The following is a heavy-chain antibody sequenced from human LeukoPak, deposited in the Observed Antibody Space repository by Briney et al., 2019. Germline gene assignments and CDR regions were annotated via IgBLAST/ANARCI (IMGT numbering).Heavy chain of an antibody. CDR3: AKAVGEVAVAAGSFDY. J-gene: IGHJ4*02. V-gene: IGHV3-30*04. CDR2: ISYDGSNK. Sequence: GRSLRLSCAASGFTFSSYAMHWVRQAPGKGLEWVAVISYDGSNKYYADSVKGRFTISRDNSKNTLYLQMNSLRAEDTAVYYCAKAVGEVAVAAGSFDYWGQGTLVTVSS. D-gene: IGHD6-19*01. CDR1: GFTFSSYA.